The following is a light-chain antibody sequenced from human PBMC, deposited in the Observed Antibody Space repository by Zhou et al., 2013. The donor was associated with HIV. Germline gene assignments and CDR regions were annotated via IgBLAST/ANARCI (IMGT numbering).Light chain of an antibody. V-gene: IGKV1-9*01. CDR1: QDISNF. CDR3: QQLNSYPLT. Sequence: DIQVTQSPSSLSASAGDRVTITCRASQDISNFLAWYQQRPGTPPKLLIYSASTLQSGVPSRFRASGSGTLFTLTINNLQPEDFATYSCQQLNSYPLTFGGGTKVEIK. CDR2: SAS. J-gene: IGKJ4*01.